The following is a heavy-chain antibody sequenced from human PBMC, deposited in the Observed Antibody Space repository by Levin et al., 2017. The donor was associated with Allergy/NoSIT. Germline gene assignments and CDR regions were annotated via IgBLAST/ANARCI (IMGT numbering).Heavy chain of an antibody. D-gene: IGHD6-19*01. J-gene: IGHJ4*02. CDR2: VNPNTGKT. CDR3: ARAVHASGEGLASHYFFYS. CDR1: GYTFTDHD. Sequence: GESLKISCKASGYTFTDHDINWVRRTTGQGLEWMGWVNPNTGKTGYAQHFQGRVTMTSNPSINTAYMELSSLTSDDTAVYYCARAVHASGEGLASHYFFYSWAQGTLVTVSS. V-gene: IGHV1-8*01.